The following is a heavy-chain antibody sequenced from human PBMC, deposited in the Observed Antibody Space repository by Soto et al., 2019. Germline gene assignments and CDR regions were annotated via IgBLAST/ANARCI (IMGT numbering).Heavy chain of an antibody. V-gene: IGHV4-30-4*01. CDR2: INYSGST. Sequence: SETLSLTCTVSGGSISSGDYYWSWIRQPPGKGLEWIGYINYSGSTYYNPSLKRRVTISVDTSKNQFSLKLSSVTAADTAVYYCARGGYCSGGTCYWKGAWFDPWGQGTLVTVSS. CDR1: GGSISSGDYY. J-gene: IGHJ5*02. D-gene: IGHD2-15*01. CDR3: ARGGYCSGGTCYWKGAWFDP.